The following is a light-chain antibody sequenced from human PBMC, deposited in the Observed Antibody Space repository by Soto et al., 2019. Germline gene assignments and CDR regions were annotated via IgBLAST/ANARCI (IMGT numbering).Light chain of an antibody. J-gene: IGLJ1*01. CDR2: EVT. CDR3: MSYAGMYTYV. Sequence: QSALTQPPSASGSPGQSVTISCTGTSSDVGGYNYLSWYQHRPGKAPQLIIYEVTNRPSGVPNRFFGSKSGNTASLTVSGLQAEDEADYFCMSYAGMYTYVFGTGTKVTVL. CDR1: SSDVGGYNY. V-gene: IGLV2-8*01.